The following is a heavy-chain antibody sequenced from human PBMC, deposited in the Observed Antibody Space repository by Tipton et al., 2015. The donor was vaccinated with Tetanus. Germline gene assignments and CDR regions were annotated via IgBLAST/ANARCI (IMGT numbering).Heavy chain of an antibody. J-gene: IGHJ4*02. V-gene: IGHV4-39*07. Sequence: TLSLTCTVSGGSISTSGFYWDWIRQSPTKGLEWIGNIYYSGGASYNPSLRSRVTISVDTSKNQFSLKLTSVTAADTAVYYCARPVKQWLVPVDSWGQGTLVTVSS. CDR2: IYYSGGA. D-gene: IGHD6-19*01. CDR1: GGSISTSGFY. CDR3: ARPVKQWLVPVDS.